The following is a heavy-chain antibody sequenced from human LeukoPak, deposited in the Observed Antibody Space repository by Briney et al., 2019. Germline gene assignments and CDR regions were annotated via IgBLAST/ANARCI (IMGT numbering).Heavy chain of an antibody. D-gene: IGHD2-2*01. CDR1: GYTFTSYD. CDR2: MNPNSGNT. V-gene: IGHV1-8*01. Sequence: ASVKLSFKASGYTFTSYDINWVRQATGQGLEWMGWMNPNSGNTGYAQKFQGRGTMTRNTSISTAYMELSSLRSEDTAVYYCGRGVRFRSGYCSSTSCSNYYCYYYMDVWGKGTTVTVSS. CDR3: GRGVRFRSGYCSSTSCSNYYCYYYMDV. J-gene: IGHJ6*03.